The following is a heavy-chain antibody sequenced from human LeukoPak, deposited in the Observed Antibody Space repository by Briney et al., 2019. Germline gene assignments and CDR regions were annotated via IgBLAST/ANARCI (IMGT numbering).Heavy chain of an antibody. D-gene: IGHD2-21*02. Sequence: SETLPLTCTVSGGSISSGGYYWSWIRQHPGKGLEWIGYIYYSGSTYYNPSLKSRVTISVDTSKNQFSLKLSSVTAADTAVYYCARVGGGDLYFDYWGQGTLVTVSS. J-gene: IGHJ4*02. CDR3: ARVGGGDLYFDY. CDR1: GGSISSGGYY. CDR2: IYYSGST. V-gene: IGHV4-31*03.